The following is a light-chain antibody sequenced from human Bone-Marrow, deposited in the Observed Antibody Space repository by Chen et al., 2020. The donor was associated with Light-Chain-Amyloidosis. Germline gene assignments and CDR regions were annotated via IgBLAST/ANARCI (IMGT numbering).Light chain of an antibody. V-gene: IGLV6-57*01. CDR2: EAD. CDR3: QSYQGSSQGV. Sequence: NFMLTQALSVSESSGKTVHISCTRSSGSIVTNYVQWYQQRPCSSPTTVISEADQRPSGVPDRFSVSIDRSSNSASLPISGLKTEDEADYYCQSYQGSSQGVFGGGTKLTVL. CDR1: SGSIVTNY. J-gene: IGLJ3*02.